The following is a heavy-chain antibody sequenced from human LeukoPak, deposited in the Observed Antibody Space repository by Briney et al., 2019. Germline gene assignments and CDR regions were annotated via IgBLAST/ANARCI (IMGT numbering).Heavy chain of an antibody. CDR2: INHSGST. V-gene: IGHV4-34*01. Sequence: SETLSLTCAVYGASFTGYYWSWIRQPPGKGLEWIGEINHSGSTNYNPSLKSRVTISVDTSKNQFSLKLSSVTAADTAVYYCARIAAAAFDYWGQGTLVTVSS. D-gene: IGHD6-13*01. CDR1: GASFTGYY. J-gene: IGHJ4*02. CDR3: ARIAAAAFDY.